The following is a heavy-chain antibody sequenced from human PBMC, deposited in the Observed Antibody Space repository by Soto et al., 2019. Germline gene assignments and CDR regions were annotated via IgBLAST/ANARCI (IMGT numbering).Heavy chain of an antibody. Sequence: ASVKVSCKASGSSFSGYYIHWVRQAPGQGLEWMGRSSPNSGSTSYAQKFQDRVTVTWDTSFSTGYMEMSSLTSDDSAMYWCARGGNLEYSSQGGEYYYAMDVWGQGTAVTVSS. CDR1: GSSFSGYY. J-gene: IGHJ6*02. D-gene: IGHD4-4*01. CDR3: ARGGNLEYSSQGGEYYYAMDV. V-gene: IGHV1-2*02. CDR2: SSPNSGST.